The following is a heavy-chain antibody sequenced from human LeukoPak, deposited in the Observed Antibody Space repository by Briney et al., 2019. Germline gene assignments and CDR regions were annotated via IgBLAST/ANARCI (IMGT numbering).Heavy chain of an antibody. J-gene: IGHJ4*02. CDR1: GFTFSSYS. CDR3: ARASSHIAAAGTYDY. Sequence: PGGSLRLSCAASGFTFSSYSMNWVRQAPGKGLEWVSYISSSSSTIYYADSVKGRFTISRDNAKNSLYLQMNSLRAEDTAVYYCARASSHIAAAGTYDYWGQGTLVTVSS. V-gene: IGHV3-48*01. CDR2: ISSSSSTI. D-gene: IGHD6-13*01.